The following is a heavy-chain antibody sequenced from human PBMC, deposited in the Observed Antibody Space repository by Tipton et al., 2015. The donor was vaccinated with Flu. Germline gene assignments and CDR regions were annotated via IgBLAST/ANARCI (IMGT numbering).Heavy chain of an antibody. D-gene: IGHD2-15*01. CDR1: GGSISSYY. CDR2: IYYSGST. Sequence: TLSLTCTVSGGSISSYYWSWIRQPPGKGLELIGYIYYSGSTNYNPSLKSRVTISVDTSKNQFSLKLSSLTAADTAVYYCARGSVVVAATGGYYFDYWGQGTLVTVSS. V-gene: IGHV4-59*01. CDR3: ARGSVVVAATGGYYFDY. J-gene: IGHJ4*02.